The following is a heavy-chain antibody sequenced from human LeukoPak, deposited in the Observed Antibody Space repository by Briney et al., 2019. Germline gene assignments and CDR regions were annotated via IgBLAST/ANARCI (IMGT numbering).Heavy chain of an antibody. CDR2: INHSGST. J-gene: IGHJ4*02. V-gene: IGHV4-34*01. CDR1: GGSFSGYY. Sequence: SETLSLTCAVYGGSFSGYYWSWIRQPPGKGLEWIGEINHSGSTNYNPSLKSRVTISVDTSKNQFSLKLSSVTAADTAVYYCARGVSGSGSSRYYFDYWGQGTLVTVSS. D-gene: IGHD3-10*01. CDR3: ARGVSGSGSSRYYFDY.